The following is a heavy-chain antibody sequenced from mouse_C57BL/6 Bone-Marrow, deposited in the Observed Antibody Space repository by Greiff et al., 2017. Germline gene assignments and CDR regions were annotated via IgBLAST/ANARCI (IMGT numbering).Heavy chain of an antibody. V-gene: IGHV5-4*01. D-gene: IGHD1-1*01. J-gene: IGHJ2*01. CDR3: ARDRIYYYGSNYFDY. Sequence: EVKVVESGGGLVKPGGSLKLSCAASGFTFSSYAMSWVRQTPEKRLEWVATISDGGSYTYYPDNVKGRFTISRDNAKNNLYLQMSHLKSEDTAMYYCARDRIYYYGSNYFDYWGQGTTLTVSS. CDR1: GFTFSSYA. CDR2: ISDGGSYT.